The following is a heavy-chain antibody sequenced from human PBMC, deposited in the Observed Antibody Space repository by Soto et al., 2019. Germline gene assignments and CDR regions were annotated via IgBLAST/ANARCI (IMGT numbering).Heavy chain of an antibody. CDR3: ARSTTVVTPPWDCYYGMDV. D-gene: IGHD4-17*01. CDR2: IYPGDSDT. V-gene: IGHV5-51*01. J-gene: IGHJ6*02. CDR1: GYSFTSYW. Sequence: GESLKISCKGSGYSFTSYWIGWVRQMPGKGLEWMGIIYPGDSDTRYSPSFQGQVTISADKSISTAYLQWSSLKASDTAMYYCARSTTVVTPPWDCYYGMDVWGQGTTVTVSS.